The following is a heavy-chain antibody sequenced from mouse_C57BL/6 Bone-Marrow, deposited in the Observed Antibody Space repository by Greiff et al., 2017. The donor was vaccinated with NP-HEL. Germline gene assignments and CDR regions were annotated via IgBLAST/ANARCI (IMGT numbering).Heavy chain of an antibody. V-gene: IGHV1-59*01. Sequence: VQLQQPGAELVRPGTSVKLSCKASGYTFTSYWMHWVKQRPGQGLEWIGVIDPSDSYTNYNQKFKGKATLTVDTSSSTAYMQLSSLTSEDSAVYYCARLSVLLDYWGQGTSVTVSS. CDR3: ARLSVLLDY. D-gene: IGHD1-1*01. J-gene: IGHJ4*01. CDR1: GYTFTSYW. CDR2: IDPSDSYT.